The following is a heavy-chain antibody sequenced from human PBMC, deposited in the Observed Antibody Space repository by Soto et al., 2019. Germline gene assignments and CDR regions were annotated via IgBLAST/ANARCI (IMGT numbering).Heavy chain of an antibody. Sequence: QVQLQESGPGLVKPSQTLSLTCTVFGGSVNSTDDYWTWIRQPPGKGLEWIGSVTYSGETHYTPSHRSRIALYVDTAMNQFSLRVGSVTAADTAEYYGARGRSGDYVTDWGQGTLVTVSS. V-gene: IGHV4-30-4*01. CDR2: VTYSGET. CDR3: ARGRSGDYVTD. D-gene: IGHD4-17*01. CDR1: GGSVNSTDDY. J-gene: IGHJ4*02.